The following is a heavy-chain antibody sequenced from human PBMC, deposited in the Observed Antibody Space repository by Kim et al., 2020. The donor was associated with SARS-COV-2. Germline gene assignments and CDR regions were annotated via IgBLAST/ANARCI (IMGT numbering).Heavy chain of an antibody. CDR3: ARDSSRIAARVSNYYGMDV. D-gene: IGHD6-6*01. CDR1: GYTFTSYY. V-gene: IGHV1-46*01. J-gene: IGHJ6*02. CDR2: INPSGGST. Sequence: ASVKVSCKASGYTFTSYYMHWVRQAPGQGLEWMGIINPSGGSTSYAQKCQGRVTMTRDTSTSTVYMELSSLRSEDTAVYYCARDSSRIAARVSNYYGMDVWGQGTTVTVSS.